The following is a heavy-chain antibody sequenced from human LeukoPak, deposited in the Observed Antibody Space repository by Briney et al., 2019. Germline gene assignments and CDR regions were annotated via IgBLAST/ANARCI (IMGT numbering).Heavy chain of an antibody. CDR2: IKQDGSEK. D-gene: IGHD1-26*01. Sequence: GGSLRLSCAASGFTFSSYWMSWVRQAPGKGLEWVANIKQDGSEKYYVDSVKGRFTISRDNAKNSLYLQTNSLRAEDTAVYYCAREAQGIVGATKFDPWGQGTLVTVSS. J-gene: IGHJ5*02. CDR1: GFTFSSYW. V-gene: IGHV3-7*01. CDR3: AREAQGIVGATKFDP.